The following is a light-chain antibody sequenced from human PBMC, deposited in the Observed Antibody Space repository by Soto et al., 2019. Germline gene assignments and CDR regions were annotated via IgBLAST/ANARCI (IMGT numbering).Light chain of an antibody. CDR3: QQDGSSPPIT. V-gene: IGKV3-20*01. CDR1: QSVSSSY. J-gene: IGKJ5*01. Sequence: EIVLTQSPGTLSLSPGERATLSCRASQSVSSSYLAWYQQKPGQAPRLLIYGASSRATGIPDRFSGSGSGTDVTRTISGLEPEDCAVYYWQQDGSSPPITFGQGTRLEIK. CDR2: GAS.